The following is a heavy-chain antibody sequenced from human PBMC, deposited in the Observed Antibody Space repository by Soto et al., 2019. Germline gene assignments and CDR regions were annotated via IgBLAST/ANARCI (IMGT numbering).Heavy chain of an antibody. Sequence: QVQLVESGGGVVQPGRSLRLSCAASAFTFSSYGMHWVRQAPGKGLEWVALIWDDASNKYYADSVKGRFTISRDNSKNTLYLEMNSLRAEDTAVYYCARDWYFDLWGRGTLVTVSS. CDR3: ARDWYFDL. CDR1: AFTFSSYG. CDR2: IWDDASNK. J-gene: IGHJ2*01. V-gene: IGHV3-33*01.